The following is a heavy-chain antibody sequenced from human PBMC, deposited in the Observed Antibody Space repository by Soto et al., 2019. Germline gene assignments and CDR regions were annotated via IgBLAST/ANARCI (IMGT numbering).Heavy chain of an antibody. V-gene: IGHV4-30-2*01. Sequence: PSETLSLTCAVSGGSISSGGYSWSWIRQPPGKGLEWIGYIYHSGSTYYSPSLKSRVTISVDRSKNQFSLKLSSVTAADTAVYYCARLWAGSPYSYLYYFDYWGQGTLVTVSS. D-gene: IGHD5-18*01. J-gene: IGHJ4*02. CDR1: GGSISSGGYS. CDR3: ARLWAGSPYSYLYYFDY. CDR2: IYHSGST.